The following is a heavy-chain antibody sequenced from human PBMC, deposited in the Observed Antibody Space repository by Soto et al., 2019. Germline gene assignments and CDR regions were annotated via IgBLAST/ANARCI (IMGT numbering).Heavy chain of an antibody. CDR2: IYYSGST. CDR1: GGSISSGDYY. D-gene: IGHD1-7*01. V-gene: IGHV4-30-4*01. J-gene: IGHJ6*02. CDR3: ARDRLTGTTYYYYYYGMDV. Sequence: QVQLQESGPGLVKPSQTLSLTCTVSGGSISSGDYYWSWIRQPPGKGLEWIGYIYYSGSTYYNPSLKSRVTISVDTSKNQFSLKLSSVTAADTAVYYCARDRLTGTTYYYYYYGMDVWGQGTTVTVSS.